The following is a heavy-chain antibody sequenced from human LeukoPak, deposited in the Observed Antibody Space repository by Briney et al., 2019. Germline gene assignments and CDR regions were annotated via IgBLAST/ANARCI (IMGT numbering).Heavy chain of an antibody. J-gene: IGHJ4*02. D-gene: IGHD3-10*01. CDR2: IHYSGST. V-gene: IGHV4-39*01. Sequence: SETLSLTCSVSGGSISSTSYYWGWIRQPPGKGLEWIGSIHYSGSTYYNPSLKSRVTISVDTSKNQFSLKLTSVTAADTAVYYCARHPWGFGEFRIDYWGQGTLVTVSS. CDR1: GGSISSTSYY. CDR3: ARHPWGFGEFRIDY.